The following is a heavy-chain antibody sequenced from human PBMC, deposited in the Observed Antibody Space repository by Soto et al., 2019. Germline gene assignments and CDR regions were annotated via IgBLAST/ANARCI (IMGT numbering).Heavy chain of an antibody. CDR2: MNPNSGNT. Sequence: QVQLVQSGAEVKKPGASVKVSCKASGYTFTSYDINWVRQATGQGPEWMGWMNPNSGNTGYAQKFQGRVTMTRNTSISTAYMELSSLRSEDTAVYYCARTNYYDTSGHPYWFDPWGQGTLGTVSS. V-gene: IGHV1-8*01. J-gene: IGHJ5*02. CDR3: ARTNYYDTSGHPYWFDP. D-gene: IGHD3-22*01. CDR1: GYTFTSYD.